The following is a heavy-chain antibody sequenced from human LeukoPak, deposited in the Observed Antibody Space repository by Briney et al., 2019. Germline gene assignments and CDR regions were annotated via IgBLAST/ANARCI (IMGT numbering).Heavy chain of an antibody. Sequence: GGSLRLSCAASGFTFSAYGMRWVRQAPGKGLEWVAFIRYDGSNKYYPDSVKGRFTISRDNSKNTMYLQMNSMRPEDTAVYYCAKSAYCSGGTCYSTTFDDWGQGTLVTVSS. CDR2: IRYDGSNK. CDR1: GFTFSAYG. CDR3: AKSAYCSGGTCYSTTFDD. V-gene: IGHV3-30*02. J-gene: IGHJ4*02. D-gene: IGHD2-15*01.